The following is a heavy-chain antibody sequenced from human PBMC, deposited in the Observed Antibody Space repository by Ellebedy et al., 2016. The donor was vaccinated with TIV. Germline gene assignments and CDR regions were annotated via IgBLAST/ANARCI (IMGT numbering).Heavy chain of an antibody. D-gene: IGHD1-26*01. CDR3: TSGVATTLF. V-gene: IGHV3-23*01. Sequence: PGGSLRLSCAASGFTFSSYAMSWVRQAPGKGLEWVSAISGSGGSTYYADSVKGRFTISRDNAKNTVYLQMNSLRDEDTAIYYCTSGVATTLFWGQGTLVTVSS. CDR1: GFTFSSYA. J-gene: IGHJ4*02. CDR2: ISGSGGST.